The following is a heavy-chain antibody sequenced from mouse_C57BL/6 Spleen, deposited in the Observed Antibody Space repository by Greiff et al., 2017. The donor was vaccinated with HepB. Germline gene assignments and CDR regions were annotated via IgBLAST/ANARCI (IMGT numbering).Heavy chain of an antibody. V-gene: IGHV1-81*01. J-gene: IGHJ4*01. CDR1: GYTFTSYG. Sequence: VKLQQSGAELARPGASVKLSCKASGYTFTSYGISWVKQRTGQGLEWIGEIYPRSGNTYYNEKFKGKATLTADKSSSTAYMELRSLTSEDSAVYFCAREGAYGYDVAMDYWGQGTSVTVSS. CDR2: IYPRSGNT. D-gene: IGHD2-2*01. CDR3: AREGAYGYDVAMDY.